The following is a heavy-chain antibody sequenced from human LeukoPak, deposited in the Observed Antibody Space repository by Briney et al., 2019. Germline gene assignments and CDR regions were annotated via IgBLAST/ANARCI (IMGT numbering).Heavy chain of an antibody. D-gene: IGHD6-6*01. V-gene: IGHV6-1*01. Sequence: SQTLSLTCATSGDSVSSNSAAWNWIRQSPSRGLEWLGRTYYRSKWYNDYAVSVKSRITINPDTSKNQFSPQLNSVTPEDTAVYYCARTDSSSSSKIFDYWGQGTLVTVSS. CDR2: TYYRSKWYN. CDR3: ARTDSSSSSKIFDY. CDR1: GDSVSSNSAA. J-gene: IGHJ4*02.